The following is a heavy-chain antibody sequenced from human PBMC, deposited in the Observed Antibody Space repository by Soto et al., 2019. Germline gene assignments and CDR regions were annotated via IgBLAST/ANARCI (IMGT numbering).Heavy chain of an antibody. J-gene: IGHJ4*02. CDR1: GYSVTRYW. Sequence: GESLKISCKGSGYSVTRYWMGWVRQMPGKGLEWMGIIYPGDSDTRYSPSFQGQVTISADKSISTAYLQWSSLKASDTAMYYCARLQSRPAAIGLLDYWGQGTLVTVSS. CDR2: IYPGDSDT. D-gene: IGHD2-2*01. CDR3: ARLQSRPAAIGLLDY. V-gene: IGHV5-51*01.